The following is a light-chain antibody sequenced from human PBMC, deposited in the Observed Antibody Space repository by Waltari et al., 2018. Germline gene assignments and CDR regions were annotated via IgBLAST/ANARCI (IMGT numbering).Light chain of an antibody. CDR3: AAWDDSLNGVV. CDR2: SFH. Sequence: QSVLTQPPSPSGPPGQRVTIACSGGRSHIGTITVSSYHHPPGPAPKLHIYSFHPRPSGVPDRFSGSKSGTSASLVISGLQSEDEADYYCAAWDDSLNGVVFGGGTKVTVL. J-gene: IGLJ3*02. V-gene: IGLV1-44*01. CDR1: RSHIGTIT.